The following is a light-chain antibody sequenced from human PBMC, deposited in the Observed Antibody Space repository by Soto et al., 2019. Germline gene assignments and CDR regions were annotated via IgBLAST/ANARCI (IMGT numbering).Light chain of an antibody. CDR1: ASISNY. CDR3: QQSYITPWT. CDR2: AAS. J-gene: IGKJ1*01. Sequence: DIRMTQSPSSLSASVGDRVTITCRASASISNYLNWYQQTPGKAPNLLIYAASSLQSGVPSRFSGSGSGTDFTLTISNLQPEDFATYDCQQSYITPWTFGQGTKVEIK. V-gene: IGKV1-39*01.